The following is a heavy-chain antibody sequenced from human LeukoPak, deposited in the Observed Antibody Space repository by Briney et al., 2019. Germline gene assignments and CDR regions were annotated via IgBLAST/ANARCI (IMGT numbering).Heavy chain of an antibody. Sequence: GGSLRLSCAASGFTFSSYAMHWVRHAPGKGLEWVAVISYDGSNKYYADSVKGRFTISRDNSKNTLYLQMNSLRAEDTAVYYCARDGPIAVAAFDYWGQGTLVTAPS. D-gene: IGHD6-19*01. V-gene: IGHV3-30-3*01. CDR3: ARDGPIAVAAFDY. CDR2: ISYDGSNK. J-gene: IGHJ4*02. CDR1: GFTFSSYA.